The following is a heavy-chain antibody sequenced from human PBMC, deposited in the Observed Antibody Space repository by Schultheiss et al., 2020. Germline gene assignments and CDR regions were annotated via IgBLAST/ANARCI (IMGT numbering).Heavy chain of an antibody. V-gene: IGHV3-64*04. Sequence: GGSLRLSCAASGFTFSSYGMHWVRQAPGKGLEYVSAISSNGGSTYYADSVKGRFTISRDNSKNSLYLQMNSLRAEDTAVYYCAKDRVVLGEGFENWGQGTLVTVSS. CDR2: ISSNGGST. D-gene: IGHD3-16*01. J-gene: IGHJ4*02. CDR1: GFTFSSYG. CDR3: AKDRVVLGEGFEN.